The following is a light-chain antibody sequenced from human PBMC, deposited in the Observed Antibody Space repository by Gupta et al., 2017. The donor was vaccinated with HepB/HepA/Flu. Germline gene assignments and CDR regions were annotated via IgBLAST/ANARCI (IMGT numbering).Light chain of an antibody. CDR1: QTVISNY. CDR3: LQDCDSPVT. V-gene: IGKV3-20*01. Sequence: ETILTQSPDTLSLSPGERAALSCRVRQTVISNYLAWYQQRPGQSPRLVIYGASSRTTDIPDRFSGNGSKTEFTLTISRLEPEDFALYYCLQDCDSPVTFGQGTRLDIK. J-gene: IGKJ5*01. CDR2: GAS.